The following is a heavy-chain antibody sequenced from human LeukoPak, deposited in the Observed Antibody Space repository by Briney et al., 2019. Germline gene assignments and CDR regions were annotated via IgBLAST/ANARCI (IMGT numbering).Heavy chain of an antibody. CDR3: ARLSYDGEGY. J-gene: IGHJ4*02. D-gene: IGHD3-10*01. CDR2: ISAFSGKT. V-gene: IGHV1-18*01. Sequence: ASVKVSCKTSGYTFTTYGISWVRQAPGQGLEYMGWISAFSGKTNYAQKFQGRVALTMDTSTSTVEMELRSLKLDDTAVYFCARLSYDGEGYWGQGTLVTVSS. CDR1: GYTFTTYG.